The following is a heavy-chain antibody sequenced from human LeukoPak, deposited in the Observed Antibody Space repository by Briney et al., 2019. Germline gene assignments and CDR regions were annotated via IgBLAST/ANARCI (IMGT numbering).Heavy chain of an antibody. Sequence: GGLRLFSSASAVTTICIYMNCVRQAAPGELEWVSIIYFDGSTYDADSVKGRFTVSRDNSKNTLYLQMNSLRAEDTAVYYCARTPYASGSYFFDYWGQGTLVTVSS. CDR2: IYFDGST. CDR1: AVTTICIY. V-gene: IGHV3-53*01. CDR3: ARTPYASGSYFFDY. D-gene: IGHD3-10*01. J-gene: IGHJ4*02.